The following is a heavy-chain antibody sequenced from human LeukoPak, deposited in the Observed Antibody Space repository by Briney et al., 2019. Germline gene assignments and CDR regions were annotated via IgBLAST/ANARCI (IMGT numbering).Heavy chain of an antibody. CDR2: IVGNGVST. J-gene: IGHJ4*02. CDR1: GFTFRNYA. CDR3: TKWGDYDGSTGYYDSDY. D-gene: IGHD3-9*01. V-gene: IGHV3-23*01. Sequence: QPGAPLRLSCAASGFTFRNYAMSWVRQAPGKGLEWVSAIVGNGVSTYYADSVQGRFTISRDNSKNTLYLQMNSLRAEDTALYYCTKWGDYDGSTGYYDSDYWGQGTLVTVSS.